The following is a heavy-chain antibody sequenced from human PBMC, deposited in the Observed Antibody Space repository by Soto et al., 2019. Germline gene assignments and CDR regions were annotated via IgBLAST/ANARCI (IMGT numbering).Heavy chain of an antibody. J-gene: IGHJ4*02. D-gene: IGHD1-1*01. CDR3: ARDLSTKSSYDY. V-gene: IGHV1-18*01. CDR1: GYTFTSYG. CDR2: ISAYNGNT. Sequence: ASVKVSCKASGYTFTSYGISLVRQAPGQGLEWMGWISAYNGNTNYAQKLQGRVTMTTDTSTSTAYMELRSLRSDDTAVYYCARDLSTKSSYDYWGQGTLVTVSS.